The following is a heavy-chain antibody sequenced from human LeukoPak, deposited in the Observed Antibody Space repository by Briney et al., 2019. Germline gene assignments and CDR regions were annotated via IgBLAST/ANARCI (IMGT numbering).Heavy chain of an antibody. CDR3: ARVSPRGYSGYDGGYYYYYMDV. V-gene: IGHV1-18*01. D-gene: IGHD5-12*01. CDR1: GYTFTSYG. J-gene: IGHJ6*03. Sequence: ASVKVSCKASGYTFTSYGISWVRQAPGQGLEWMGWISAYNGNTNYAQKLQGRVTMTTDTSTSTAYMELRSLRSDDTAVYYCARVSPRGYSGYDGGYYYYYMDVWGKGTTVTVSS. CDR2: ISAYNGNT.